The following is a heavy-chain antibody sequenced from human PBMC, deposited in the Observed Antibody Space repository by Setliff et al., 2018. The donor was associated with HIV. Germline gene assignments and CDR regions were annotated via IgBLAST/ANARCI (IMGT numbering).Heavy chain of an antibody. CDR1: GSSVTNNY. D-gene: IGHD3-10*01. CDR2: IYSNGRT. CDR3: ARGSYTVRIDY. J-gene: IGHJ4*02. V-gene: IGHV4-4*08. Sequence: PSETLSLTCTVSGSSVTNNYWSWIRQAPGKGLEWLGRIYSNGRTTHNPSLKSRVTISRDTSENQFSLRLSSVTAADTAVYYCARGSYTVRIDYWGQGTRVTVSS.